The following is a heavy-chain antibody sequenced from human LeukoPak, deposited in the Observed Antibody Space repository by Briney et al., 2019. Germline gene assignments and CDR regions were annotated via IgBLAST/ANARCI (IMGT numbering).Heavy chain of an antibody. J-gene: IGHJ4*02. V-gene: IGHV3-7*01. CDR1: GFTFSSYW. CDR3: ARCGGYSYGYYFDY. CDR2: IKQDGSEK. Sequence: GGSLRLSCAASGFTFSSYWMSWVRQAPGKGLEWVANIKQDGSEKYYVDSVKGRFTISRDNAKNSLYLQMNSLRAEDTAVYYCARCGGYSYGYYFDYWGQGTLVTVSS. D-gene: IGHD5-18*01.